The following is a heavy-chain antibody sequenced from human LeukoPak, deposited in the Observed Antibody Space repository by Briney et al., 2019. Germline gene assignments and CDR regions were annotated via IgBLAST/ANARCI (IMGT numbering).Heavy chain of an antibody. D-gene: IGHD3-3*01. CDR2: IYPGESDT. CDR1: GYNFTSYE. Sequence: GGAVQISGKGSGYNFTSYEIGGVRQVPGKGVEWMGIIYPGESDTRYSPSFQGQVTISADQSISTAYLQWSSLKASDTAMYYCARHGQYYDFWSGYYWFAPWGQGTLVTVSS. CDR3: ARHGQYYDFWSGYYWFAP. J-gene: IGHJ5*02. V-gene: IGHV5-51*01.